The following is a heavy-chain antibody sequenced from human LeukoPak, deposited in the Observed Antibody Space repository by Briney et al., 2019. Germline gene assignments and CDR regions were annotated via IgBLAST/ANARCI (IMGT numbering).Heavy chain of an antibody. CDR3: ARWGPERLLDAFDI. D-gene: IGHD7-27*01. CDR2: IIPIFGTA. V-gene: IGHV1-69*13. Sequence: ASVKVSCKASGGTFSSYAISWVRQAPGQGLEWMGVIIPIFGTANYAQKFQGRVTIAEDESTSTAYMELSSLRSEDTAVYYCARWGPERLLDAFDIWGQGTMVTVSS. J-gene: IGHJ3*02. CDR1: GGTFSSYA.